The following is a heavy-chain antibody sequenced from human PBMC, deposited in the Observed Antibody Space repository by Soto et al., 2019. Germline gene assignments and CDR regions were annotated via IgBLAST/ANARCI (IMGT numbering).Heavy chain of an antibody. CDR2: IYHDGRT. CDR1: GVSISSGDYS. D-gene: IGHD3-10*01. CDR3: ARDYTSGSYRFDY. V-gene: IGHV4-30-2*01. J-gene: IGHJ4*02. Sequence: QLQLQESVSGLVTPSQTLSLTCAVSGVSISSGDYSWSWIRQPPGKGLEWIGYIYHDGRTLYNPSLKSRVXKSXDXSKHQFSLKLSSVTAADTAVYYCARDYTSGSYRFDYWGQGTLVTVSS.